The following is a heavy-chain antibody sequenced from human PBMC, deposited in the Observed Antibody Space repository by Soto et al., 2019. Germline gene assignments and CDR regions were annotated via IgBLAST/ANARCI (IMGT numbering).Heavy chain of an antibody. CDR3: ARSPYSSSWYWFDP. D-gene: IGHD6-13*01. CDR1: GGSISSSSYY. J-gene: IGHJ5*02. V-gene: IGHV4-39*01. Sequence: QLQLQESGPGLMKPSETLSLTCTVSGGSISSSSYYWGWIRQPPGKGLEWIGSIYYSGSTYYNPSLKSRVTISVDTSKNQFSLKLSSVTAADTAVYYCARSPYSSSWYWFDPWGQGTLVTVSS. CDR2: IYYSGST.